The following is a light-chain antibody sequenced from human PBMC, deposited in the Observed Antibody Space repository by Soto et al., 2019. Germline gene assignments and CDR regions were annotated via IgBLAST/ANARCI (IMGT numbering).Light chain of an antibody. V-gene: IGLV1-40*01. CDR3: QSYDSSMSGYV. J-gene: IGLJ1*01. CDR1: SANSGAGND. CDR2: GNS. Sequence: QSVLTQPPAVSVAPGPRVTICCARGSANSGAGNDVHWYQQVPGTAPTHLPYGNSNRPSGVPDRSSGTKSGTSAALTIPAFKAEDEADYCCQSYDSSMSGYVFGTGTTVT.